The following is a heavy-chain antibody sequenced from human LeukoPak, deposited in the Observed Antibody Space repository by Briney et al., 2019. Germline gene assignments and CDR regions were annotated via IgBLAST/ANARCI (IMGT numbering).Heavy chain of an antibody. CDR3: ATEYYYDSSGSDYYGMDV. Sequence: PSETLSLTCTVSGGSVSSGSYYWSWIRQPPGKGLEWIGYIYYSWSTNYNPSLKSRVTISVDTSKNQFSLKLSSVTAADTAVYYCATEYYYDSSGSDYYGMDVWGQGTTVTVSS. CDR2: IYYSWST. V-gene: IGHV4-61*01. D-gene: IGHD3-22*01. J-gene: IGHJ6*02. CDR1: GGSVSSGSYY.